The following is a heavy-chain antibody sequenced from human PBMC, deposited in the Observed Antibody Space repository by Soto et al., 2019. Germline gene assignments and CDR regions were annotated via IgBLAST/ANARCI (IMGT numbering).Heavy chain of an antibody. CDR2: ISAYNGNT. J-gene: IGHJ4*02. V-gene: IGHV1-18*01. D-gene: IGHD4-17*01. CDR1: GYTSTSYG. Sequence: ASVKVSCKASGYTSTSYGISWVRQAPGQGLEWMGWISAYNGNTNYAQKLQGRVTMTTDTSTSTAYMELRSLRSDDTAVYYCASSADYGDYPLYFAYWGQGPLVTVSS. CDR3: ASSADYGDYPLYFAY.